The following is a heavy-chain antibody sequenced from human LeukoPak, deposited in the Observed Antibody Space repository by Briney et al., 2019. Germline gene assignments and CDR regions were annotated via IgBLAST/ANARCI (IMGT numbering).Heavy chain of an antibody. D-gene: IGHD2-2*01. J-gene: IGHJ6*03. V-gene: IGHV3-23*01. CDR3: AKTREYYYYYYMDV. CDR2: ISGSGGST. CDR1: GFTFSSYA. Sequence: HAGGSLRLSCAASGFTFSSYAMSWVRQAPGKGLEWVSAISGSGGSTYYADSVKGRFTITRDNSKYTLYLQMNSLRAEDTAVYYCAKTREYYYYYYMDVWGKGTTVTVSS.